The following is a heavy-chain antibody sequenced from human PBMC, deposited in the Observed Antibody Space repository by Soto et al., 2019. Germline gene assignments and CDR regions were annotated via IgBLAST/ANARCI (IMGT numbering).Heavy chain of an antibody. CDR3: ARGRFQYGDYRRYFDY. CDR1: GGSFSGYY. J-gene: IGHJ4*02. V-gene: IGHV4-34*01. CDR2: INHSGST. Sequence: TSETLSLTCAVYGGSFSGYYWSWIRQPPGKGLEWIGEINHSGSTNYNPSLKSRVTISVDTSKNQFSLKLSSVTAADTAVYYCARGRFQYGDYRRYFDYWGQGTLVTVSS. D-gene: IGHD4-17*01.